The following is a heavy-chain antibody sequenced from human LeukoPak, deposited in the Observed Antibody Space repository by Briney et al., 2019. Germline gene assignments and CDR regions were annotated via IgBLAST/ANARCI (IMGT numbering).Heavy chain of an antibody. CDR2: INHSGST. V-gene: IGHV4-34*01. J-gene: IGHJ3*02. CDR1: GGSFSGYY. D-gene: IGHD3-9*01. Sequence: SEALSLTCAVYGGSFSGYYWSWIRQPPGKGLEWIGEINHSGSTNYNPSLKSRVTISVDTSKNQFSLKLSSVTAADTAVYYCARDLRYFDWLAHDAFDIWGQGTMVTVSS. CDR3: ARDLRYFDWLAHDAFDI.